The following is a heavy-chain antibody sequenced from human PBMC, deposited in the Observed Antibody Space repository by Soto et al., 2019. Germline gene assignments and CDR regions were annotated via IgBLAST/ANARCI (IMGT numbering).Heavy chain of an antibody. CDR3: AGASGTTFIWGPFDI. Sequence: PGESLKISCKGSGYSFTSYWIGWVRQMPGKGLEWMGIIYPGDSDTRYSPSFQGRVTISADKSISTAYLQWSSLKASDTAMYYCAGASGTTFIWGPFDIWGQGTMVTVSS. CDR2: IYPGDSDT. V-gene: IGHV5-51*01. J-gene: IGHJ3*02. CDR1: GYSFTSYW. D-gene: IGHD1-1*01.